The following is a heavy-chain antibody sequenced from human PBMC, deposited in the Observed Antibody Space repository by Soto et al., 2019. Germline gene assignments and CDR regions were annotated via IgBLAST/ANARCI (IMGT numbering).Heavy chain of an antibody. CDR2: IWYDGSYK. V-gene: IGHV3-33*01. Sequence: QAQLVESGGGMVQPGRSLRLTCAASGFTFSTYGMHWVRQAPGKGLEWVSVIWYDGSYKFYADSVKGRFTISRDNSKNTLYLQMNSLRAEDTAVYYCARARYYDSSGYYSAFDYWGQGTLVTVSS. J-gene: IGHJ4*02. CDR1: GFTFSTYG. CDR3: ARARYYDSSGYYSAFDY. D-gene: IGHD3-22*01.